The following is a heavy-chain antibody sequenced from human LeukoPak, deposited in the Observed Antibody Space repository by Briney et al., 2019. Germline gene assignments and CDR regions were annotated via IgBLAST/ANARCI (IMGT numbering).Heavy chain of an antibody. CDR2: IKQDGSEK. J-gene: IGHJ4*02. CDR3: ARVTIFGVVIQPFDY. CDR1: GFTFRSYW. V-gene: IGHV3-7*01. Sequence: GGSLRLSCAASGFTFRSYWMSWVRQAPGKGLEWVADIKQDGSEKNYVDSVKGRFTISRDNAKNSLYLQMNSLRAEDTAAYYCARVTIFGVVIQPFDYWGQGTLVTVSS. D-gene: IGHD3-3*01.